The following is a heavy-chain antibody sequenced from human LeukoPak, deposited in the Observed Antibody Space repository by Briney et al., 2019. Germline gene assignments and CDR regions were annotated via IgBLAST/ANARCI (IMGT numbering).Heavy chain of an antibody. D-gene: IGHD6-19*01. V-gene: IGHV3-48*03. CDR3: ARELQGSGFDP. Sequence: PGGSLRLSCAASGFTSSTYEMNWVRQAPGKGLEWVSYINSDSSRMDYADSVKGRFTISRDNARNSLYLQMNSLTAEDTAVYYCARELQGSGFDPWGQGTLVTVSS. CDR1: GFTSSTYE. CDR2: INSDSSRM. J-gene: IGHJ5*02.